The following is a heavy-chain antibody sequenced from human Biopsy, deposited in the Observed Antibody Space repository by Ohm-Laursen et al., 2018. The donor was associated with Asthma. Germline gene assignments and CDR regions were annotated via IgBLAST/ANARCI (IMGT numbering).Heavy chain of an antibody. CDR1: GGSFSSNY. J-gene: IGHJ5*02. Sequence: SETLSLTCAVYGGSFSSNYWSWIRQTPGKGLEWLGDTHHSGYTNYNPSLKSRISMSVDMSKKQFSLEVRSVTAADTAVYYCARSVTGSLAYCAGDCSFHLDRWGPGTLVTVSS. V-gene: IGHV4-34*10. CDR3: ARSVTGSLAYCAGDCSFHLDR. D-gene: IGHD2-21*01. CDR2: THHSGYT.